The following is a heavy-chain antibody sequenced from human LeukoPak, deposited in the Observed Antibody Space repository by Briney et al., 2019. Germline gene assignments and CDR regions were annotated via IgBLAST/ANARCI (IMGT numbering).Heavy chain of an antibody. CDR2: INLYTSGT. CDR3: ARGRGMGFLEWLLLDS. CDR1: GYTFTDSY. Sequence: ASVKVSCKSSGYTFTDSYMHWVRQAPAHGLEWMGWINLYTSGTDYAHKFQGRVTMTSDTSISTAYMELSRLRPDDTAIFYCARGRGMGFLEWLLLDSWGQGTLVTVSS. D-gene: IGHD3-3*01. V-gene: IGHV1-2*02. J-gene: IGHJ4*02.